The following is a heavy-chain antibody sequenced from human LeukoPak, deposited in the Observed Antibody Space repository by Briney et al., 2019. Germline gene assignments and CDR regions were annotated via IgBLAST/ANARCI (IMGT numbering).Heavy chain of an antibody. CDR1: GGSISSSSYY. J-gene: IGHJ3*02. CDR2: IYYSGST. Sequence: SETLSLTCTVSGGSISSSSYYWGWIRQPPGKGLEWIGSIYYSGSTYYNPSLKSRVTISVDTSENQFSLKLSSVTAADTAVYYCASIVVVPAAKVPGAFDIWGQGTMVTVSS. CDR3: ASIVVVPAAKVPGAFDI. V-gene: IGHV4-39*07. D-gene: IGHD2-2*01.